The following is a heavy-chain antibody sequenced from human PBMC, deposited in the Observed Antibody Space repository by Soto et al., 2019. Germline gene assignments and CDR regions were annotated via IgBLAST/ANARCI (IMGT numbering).Heavy chain of an antibody. CDR1: GYTFTSYG. Sequence: GASVKVSCKASGYTFTSYGISWVRQAPGQGLEWMGWISAYNGNTNYAQKLQGRVTMTTDTSTSTAYMELRSLRSDDTAVYYCARRVRVRANSGTTWFDPWGQGTLVTVSS. CDR2: ISAYNGNT. D-gene: IGHD2-8*01. V-gene: IGHV1-18*01. J-gene: IGHJ5*02. CDR3: ARRVRVRANSGTTWFDP.